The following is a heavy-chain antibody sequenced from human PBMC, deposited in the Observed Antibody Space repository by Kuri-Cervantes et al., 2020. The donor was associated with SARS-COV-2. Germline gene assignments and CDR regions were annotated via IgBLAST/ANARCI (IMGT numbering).Heavy chain of an antibody. CDR1: GYTLTELS. CDR3: ARGQRGHIVVVTAKHYLVFQH. D-gene: IGHD2-21*02. V-gene: IGHV1-24*01. Sequence: ASVKVSCKVSGYTLTELSMRWVRQAPGKRLEWMGGFDPEDGETIYAQKFQGRVTMTEDTSTDTAYMELSSLRSEDTAVYYCARGQRGHIVVVTAKHYLVFQHWGQGTPVTVSS. CDR2: FDPEDGET. J-gene: IGHJ1*01.